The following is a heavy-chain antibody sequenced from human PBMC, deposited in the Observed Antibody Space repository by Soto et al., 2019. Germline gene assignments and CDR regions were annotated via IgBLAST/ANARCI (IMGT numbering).Heavy chain of an antibody. CDR2: IWYDGSNK. Sequence: QVHLVESGGGVVQPGRSLRLSCAASGFTFSSYGMHWVRQAPGKGLEWVAVIWYDGSNKYYADSVKGRFTISRDNFKNSMYLQMNSLRAEDTAVYYCARDIMVRGVMVHNWFDPWGQGTLVTVSS. CDR3: ARDIMVRGVMVHNWFDP. D-gene: IGHD3-10*01. CDR1: GFTFSSYG. V-gene: IGHV3-33*01. J-gene: IGHJ5*02.